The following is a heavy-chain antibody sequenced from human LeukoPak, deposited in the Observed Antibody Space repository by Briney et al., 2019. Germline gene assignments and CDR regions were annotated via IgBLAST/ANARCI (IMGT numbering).Heavy chain of an antibody. Sequence: PGGSLRLSCAASGFTFSSYAMHWVRQAPGKGLEYVSAISSNGGSTYYANSVKGRFTISRDNSKNTLYLQMGSLRAEDMAVYYCARAPGYQLPPPSWGQGTLVTVSS. CDR1: GFTFSSYA. V-gene: IGHV3-64*01. CDR2: ISSNGGST. D-gene: IGHD2-2*01. J-gene: IGHJ4*02. CDR3: ARAPGYQLPPPS.